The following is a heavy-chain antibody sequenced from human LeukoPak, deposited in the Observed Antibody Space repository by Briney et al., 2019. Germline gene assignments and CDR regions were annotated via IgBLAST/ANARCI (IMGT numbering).Heavy chain of an antibody. V-gene: IGHV4-4*02. J-gene: IGHJ1*01. CDR3: ARPACSSTSCYLYFQY. D-gene: IGHD2-2*01. CDR1: GGSISSSNW. CDR2: IYHSGST. Sequence: SGTLSLTCAVSGGSISSSNWWSWVRQSPGKGLEWIGEIYHSGSTNYNPSLKSRVTISVDKSKNQFSLKLSSVTAADTAVYYCARPACSSTSCYLYFQYWGQGTLVTVSS.